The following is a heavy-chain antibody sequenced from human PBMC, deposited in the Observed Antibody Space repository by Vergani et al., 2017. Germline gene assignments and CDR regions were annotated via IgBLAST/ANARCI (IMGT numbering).Heavy chain of an antibody. CDR1: GGSFSGYY. Sequence: QVQLQQWGAGLLKPSETLSLTCAVYGGSFSGYYWSWIRQPPGKGLEWIGEINHSGSTNYNPSLKSRVTISVETSKNQFSLKLSSVTAADTAVYYCARSNYVLGGYYYYGMDVWGQGTTVTVSS. D-gene: IGHD4-11*01. J-gene: IGHJ6*02. CDR3: ARSNYVLGGYYYYGMDV. CDR2: INHSGST. V-gene: IGHV4-34*01.